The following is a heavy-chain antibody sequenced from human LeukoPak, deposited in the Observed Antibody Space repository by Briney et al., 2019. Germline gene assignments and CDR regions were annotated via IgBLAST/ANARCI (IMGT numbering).Heavy chain of an antibody. D-gene: IGHD2-15*01. CDR1: GGTFNSYA. J-gene: IGHJ4*02. Sequence: GSSVKVSCKASGGTFNSYAISWVRQAPGQGLEWMGGIIPIFCTANYAQKFQGRVTITADESTSTAYMELSSLRSEDTAVYYCARVQGSFPAAFDYWGQGTLVTVSS. CDR3: ARVQGSFPAAFDY. CDR2: IIPIFCTA. V-gene: IGHV1-69*01.